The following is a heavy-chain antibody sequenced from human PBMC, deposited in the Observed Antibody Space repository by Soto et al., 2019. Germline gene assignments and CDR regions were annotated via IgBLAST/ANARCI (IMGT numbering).Heavy chain of an antibody. CDR2: SYHSGSS. CDR1: GDSINRAGHS. Sequence: SATRSLTSTVSGDSINRAGHSWGWVRQSPGKGLEWMGISYHSGSSYYNPSLQSRVTISVDRSKAQFYLTLTSVTAADTAVFCCARARYNDWCFCRWGLGTPGTVAS. J-gene: IGHJ4*02. V-gene: IGHV4-30-2*06. CDR3: ARARYNDWCFCR. D-gene: IGHD3-9*01.